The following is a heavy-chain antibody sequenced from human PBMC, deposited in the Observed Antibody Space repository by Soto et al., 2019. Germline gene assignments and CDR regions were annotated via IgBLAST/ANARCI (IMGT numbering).Heavy chain of an antibody. Sequence: GSVKVSCKASGYTFTSYGISWVREAPGQGLEWMGWISAYNGNTNYAQKLQGRVTMTTDTSTSTAYMELRSLRSDDTAVYYCARESAGPDYYYYGMDVWGQGTTVTVSS. D-gene: IGHD6-13*01. V-gene: IGHV1-18*01. CDR1: GYTFTSYG. CDR3: ARESAGPDYYYYGMDV. J-gene: IGHJ6*02. CDR2: ISAYNGNT.